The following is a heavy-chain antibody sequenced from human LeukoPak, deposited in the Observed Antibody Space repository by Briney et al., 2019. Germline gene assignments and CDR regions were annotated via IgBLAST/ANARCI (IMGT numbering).Heavy chain of an antibody. Sequence: PGGSLRLSCAASEFTFDDYAMHWVRPAPGKGLEGVSGIGWNSGGIVYADSVKGRFTISRDNAKNSLYLQMNSLGAEDTALYYCVKVTAAGFVDHWGQGTLVTVPS. CDR3: VKVTAAGFVDH. V-gene: IGHV3-9*01. J-gene: IGHJ4*02. CDR1: EFTFDDYA. CDR2: IGWNSGGI. D-gene: IGHD6-13*01.